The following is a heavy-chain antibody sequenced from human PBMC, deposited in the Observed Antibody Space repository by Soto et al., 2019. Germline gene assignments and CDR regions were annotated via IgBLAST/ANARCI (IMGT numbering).Heavy chain of an antibody. V-gene: IGHV3-11*01. CDR3: ARDRGYCSGGSCYMTNWFDP. J-gene: IGHJ5*02. CDR2: ISSSGSTI. Sequence: GGSLRLSCAASGFTFSDCYMSWIRQAPGKGLEWVSYISSSGSTIYYADSVKGRFTISRDNAKNSLYLQMNSLRAEDTAVYYCARDRGYCSGGSCYMTNWFDPWGQGTLVTVSS. CDR1: GFTFSDCY. D-gene: IGHD2-15*01.